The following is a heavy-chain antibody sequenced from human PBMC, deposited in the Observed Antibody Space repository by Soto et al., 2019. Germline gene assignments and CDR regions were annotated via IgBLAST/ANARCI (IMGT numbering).Heavy chain of an antibody. CDR2: IYSGGST. CDR1: GFTVSSND. V-gene: IGHV3-66*01. CDR3: ARVRSHFLSVYDY. D-gene: IGHD3-3*01. J-gene: IGHJ4*02. Sequence: GGSLRLSCGASGFTVSSNDISWVRQAPGKGVEWVSVIYSGGSTNYADSVKGRFTISRDNSKNTLYLQMNSLRADDTAVYYCARVRSHFLSVYDYWGQGTPVTVFS.